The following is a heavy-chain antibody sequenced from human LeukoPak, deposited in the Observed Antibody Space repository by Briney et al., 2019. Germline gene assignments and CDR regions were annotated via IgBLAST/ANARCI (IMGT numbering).Heavy chain of an antibody. D-gene: IGHD5-24*01. V-gene: IGHV1-18*01. Sequence: EASVKVSCKASGYTFTSYGISWVRQAPGQGLEWMGWISAYNGNTNYAQKFQGRVTITADKSTSTAYMELSSLRSEDTAVYYCARDGGVGMATITADYYYYMDVWGKGTTVTVSS. CDR1: GYTFTSYG. CDR3: ARDGGVGMATITADYYYYMDV. CDR2: ISAYNGNT. J-gene: IGHJ6*03.